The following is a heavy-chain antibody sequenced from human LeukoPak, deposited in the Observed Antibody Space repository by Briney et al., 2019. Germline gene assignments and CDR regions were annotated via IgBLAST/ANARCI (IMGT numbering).Heavy chain of an antibody. J-gene: IGHJ5*02. CDR1: GYTFTTYD. Sequence: GASVKVSCKASGYTFTTYDVNWLRQATGQGLEWMGRVNPNNGDTAYAQKFQGRVAITRDTSTNTVYMQLSSLKSDDTAVYYCARVGCSDISRWTWLDPWGQGTLVTVSS. CDR3: ARVGCSDISRWTWLDP. CDR2: VNPNNGDT. V-gene: IGHV1-8*03. D-gene: IGHD6-19*01.